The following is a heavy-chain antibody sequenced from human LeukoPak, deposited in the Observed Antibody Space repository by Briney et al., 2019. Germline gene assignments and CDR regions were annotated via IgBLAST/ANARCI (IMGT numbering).Heavy chain of an antibody. D-gene: IGHD4-17*01. CDR3: ARLVDDYGDSRDY. V-gene: IGHV3-7*01. Sequence: GGSLRLSCAASGFTFSSYWMSWVRQAPGKGLEWVANIKQDGSEKYYVDSVKGRFTISRDNAKNSLYLQMNSLRAEDTAVYYCARLVDDYGDSRDYWGQGTLVTVSS. CDR1: GFTFSSYW. J-gene: IGHJ4*02. CDR2: IKQDGSEK.